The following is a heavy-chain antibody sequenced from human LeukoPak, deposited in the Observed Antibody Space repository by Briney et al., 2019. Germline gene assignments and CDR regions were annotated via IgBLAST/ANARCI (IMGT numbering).Heavy chain of an antibody. Sequence: GGSLRLSCAASGFTFSDYYMSWIRQAPGKGLEWVSYVSRSSSYTNYADSVKGRFTISRDNAKNSLYLQMNSLRAEDTAVYYCARAPHYSNYGPYYYGMDVWGQGTTVTVSS. D-gene: IGHD4-11*01. J-gene: IGHJ6*02. CDR3: ARAPHYSNYGPYYYGMDV. CDR1: GFTFSDYY. CDR2: VSRSSSYT. V-gene: IGHV3-11*06.